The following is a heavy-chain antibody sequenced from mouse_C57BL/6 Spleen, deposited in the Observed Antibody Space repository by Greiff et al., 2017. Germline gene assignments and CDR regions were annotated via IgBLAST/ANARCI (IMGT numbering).Heavy chain of an antibody. CDR2: IDPSDSYT. Sequence: QVQLQQPGAELVKPGASVKLSCKASGYTFTSYWMQWVKQRPGQGLEWIGEIDPSDSYTNYNQKFKGKATLTVDTSSSTAYMQLSSLTSEDSAVYYCARHGNDEGGDYWGQGTTLTVSS. CDR1: GYTFTSYW. V-gene: IGHV1-50*01. J-gene: IGHJ2*01. CDR3: ARHGNDEGGDY. D-gene: IGHD2-2*01.